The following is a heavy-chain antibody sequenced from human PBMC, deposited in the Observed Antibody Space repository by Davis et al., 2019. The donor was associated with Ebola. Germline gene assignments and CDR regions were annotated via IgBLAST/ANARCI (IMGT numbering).Heavy chain of an antibody. Sequence: GESLKISCAASGFTFSSYAMHWVRQAPGKGLEWVAVISYDGSNKYYADSVKGRFTISRDNSKNTLYLQMNSLRAEDTAVYYCARNYDFWSGLGDWGQGTLVTVSS. D-gene: IGHD3-3*01. CDR2: ISYDGSNK. V-gene: IGHV3-30*04. J-gene: IGHJ4*02. CDR1: GFTFSSYA. CDR3: ARNYDFWSGLGD.